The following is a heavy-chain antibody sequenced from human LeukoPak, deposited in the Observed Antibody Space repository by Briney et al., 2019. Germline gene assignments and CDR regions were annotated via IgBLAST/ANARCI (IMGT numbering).Heavy chain of an antibody. CDR1: GFTFSNAW. V-gene: IGHV3-15*01. CDR3: TTDRRYCGGDCYLFDY. CDR2: IKSKTDGGTK. Sequence: GSLRLSCAASGFTFSNAWMSWVSQAPGKGLEWVGRIKSKTDGGTKDYAAPVKGRFTISRDDSKNTLYLQMNSLRTEDTAVYYCTTDRRYCGGDCYLFDYWGQGTLVTVSS. J-gene: IGHJ4*02. D-gene: IGHD2-21*02.